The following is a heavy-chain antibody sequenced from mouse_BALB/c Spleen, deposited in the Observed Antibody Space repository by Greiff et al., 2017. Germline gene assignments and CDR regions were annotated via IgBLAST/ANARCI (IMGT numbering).Heavy chain of an antibody. CDR1: GYTFTNYW. CDR3: ARYYGSSYAMDY. J-gene: IGHJ4*01. V-gene: IGHV1-63*02. CDR2: IYPGGGYT. D-gene: IGHD1-1*01. Sequence: QVQLKQSGAELVRPGTSVKISCKASGYTFTNYWLGWVKQRPGHGLEWIGDIYPGGGYTNYNEKFKGKATLTADTSSSTAYMQLSSLTSEDSAVYCCARYYGSSYAMDYWGQGTSVTVSS.